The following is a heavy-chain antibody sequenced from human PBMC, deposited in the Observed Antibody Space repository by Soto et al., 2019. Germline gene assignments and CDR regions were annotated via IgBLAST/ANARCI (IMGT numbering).Heavy chain of an antibody. CDR2: ISGSGGST. CDR1: GFTFISYA. CDR3: ARNDRYSSGWYSY. Sequence: PGGSLRLSCEASGFTFISYAMSWVRQAPGKGLEWVSAISGSGGSTYYADSVKGRFTISRDNSKNTLYLQMNSLRAEDTAVYYCARNDRYSSGWYSYWGQGTLVTVSS. D-gene: IGHD6-19*01. J-gene: IGHJ4*02. V-gene: IGHV3-23*01.